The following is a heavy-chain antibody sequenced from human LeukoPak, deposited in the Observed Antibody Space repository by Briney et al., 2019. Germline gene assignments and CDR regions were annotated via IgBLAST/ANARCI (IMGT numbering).Heavy chain of an antibody. CDR3: ARDSSTGIAAEWFDP. CDR2: ISAYNDNT. CDR1: GGTFSSYA. V-gene: IGHV1-18*01. Sequence: GASVKVSCKASGGTFSSYAISWVRQAPGQGLEWMGWISAYNDNTNYAQKLQGRVTMTTDASTSTAYMELRSLRSDDTAVYYCARDSSTGIAAEWFDPWGQGTLVTVSS. D-gene: IGHD6-13*01. J-gene: IGHJ5*02.